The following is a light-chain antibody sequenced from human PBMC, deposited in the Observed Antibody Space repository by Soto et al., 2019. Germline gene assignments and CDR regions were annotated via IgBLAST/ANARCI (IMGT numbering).Light chain of an antibody. V-gene: IGLV1-40*01. Sequence: QSVLTQPPSVSGAPGQRVTISCSGSSSNIGAGYDVHWYQQLPGTAPKLLIYGNTNRPSGVPDRFSGSKSGTSGSLAISGLQAEDEADYYCQSFDSSLSAGVFGGGTKLTVL. CDR1: SSNIGAGYD. CDR2: GNT. CDR3: QSFDSSLSAGV. J-gene: IGLJ3*02.